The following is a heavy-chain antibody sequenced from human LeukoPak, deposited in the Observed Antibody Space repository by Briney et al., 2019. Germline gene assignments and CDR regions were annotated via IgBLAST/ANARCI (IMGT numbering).Heavy chain of an antibody. Sequence: PGGSLRLSCAASGFTFSSYALSWVRQAPGKGLEWVSTISGSGSTRHSADFVKGRFTISRDNSKNTLYLQMNSLRAEDTAVYYCAKELSTVRDYWGQGTLVTVSS. CDR2: ISGSGSTR. CDR1: GFTFSSYA. J-gene: IGHJ4*02. CDR3: AKELSTVRDY. D-gene: IGHD3-10*01. V-gene: IGHV3-23*01.